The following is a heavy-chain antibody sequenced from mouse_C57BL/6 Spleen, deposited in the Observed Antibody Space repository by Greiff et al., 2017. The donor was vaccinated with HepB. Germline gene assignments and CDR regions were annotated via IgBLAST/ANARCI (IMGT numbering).Heavy chain of an antibody. CDR3: TRDGYYGLLDV. J-gene: IGHJ1*03. Sequence: VQLQQSGAELVRPGASVTLSCKASGYTFTDYEMHWVKQTPVHGLEWIGAIDPETGGTAYNQKFKGKAILTADKSSSTAYMELRSLTSEDSAVYYCTRDGYYGLLDVWGTGTTVTVSS. CDR1: GYTFTDYE. V-gene: IGHV1-15*01. D-gene: IGHD2-3*01. CDR2: IDPETGGT.